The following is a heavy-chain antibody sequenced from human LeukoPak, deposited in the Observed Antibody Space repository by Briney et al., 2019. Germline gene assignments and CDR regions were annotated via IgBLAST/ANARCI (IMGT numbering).Heavy chain of an antibody. CDR1: GFTFSSYA. D-gene: IGHD2-2*01. CDR3: AKVRPVPIVGRGGAFDI. J-gene: IGHJ3*02. CDR2: ISGSGGST. V-gene: IGHV3-23*01. Sequence: GGSLRLSCAASGFTFSSYAMSWVRQAPGKGLEWVSAISGSGGSTYYADSVKGRFTISRDNSKNTLYLQMNSLRAEDTAVYYCAKVRPVPIVGRGGAFDIWGQGTMVTVSS.